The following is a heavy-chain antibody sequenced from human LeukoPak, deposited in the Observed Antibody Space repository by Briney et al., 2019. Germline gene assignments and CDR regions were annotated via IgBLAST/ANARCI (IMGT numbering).Heavy chain of an antibody. CDR2: ISSDGSSI. Sequence: PGGSLRLSCAASGFTFRNHWMHWVRQTPGKGLVWVSRISSDGSSITYADSVKGRFTISRDNAKNTLYLQMNNLRAEDTAMYYCARDQRVTGRPDIDYWGQGTLVIVSS. D-gene: IGHD6-6*01. CDR3: ARDQRVTGRPDIDY. CDR1: GFTFRNHW. V-gene: IGHV3-74*03. J-gene: IGHJ4*02.